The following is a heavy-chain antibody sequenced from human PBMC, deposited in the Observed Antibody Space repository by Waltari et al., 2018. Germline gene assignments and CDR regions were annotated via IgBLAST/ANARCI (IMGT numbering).Heavy chain of an antibody. CDR2: IWYDRSKK. CDR1: GFTFSSYG. D-gene: IGHD1-26*01. J-gene: IGHJ4*02. V-gene: IGHV3-33*01. CDR3: ARGRGGSYYDY. Sequence: QVQLVESGGGVVQPGRSLRLSCAASGFTFSSYGMHWVRQAPGKGLEWVAVIWYDRSKKYYADSVKGRFTSSRDNSKNTLYLQMNSRRAEDTAVYYCARGRGGSYYDYWGQGTLVTVSS.